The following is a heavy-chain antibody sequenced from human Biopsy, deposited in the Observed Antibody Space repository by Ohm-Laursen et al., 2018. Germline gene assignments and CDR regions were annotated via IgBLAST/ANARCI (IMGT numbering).Heavy chain of an antibody. D-gene: IGHD3-10*01. CDR2: IWYDGSNK. Sequence: SLRLSCTASGFTFSSYGIHWVRQAPGKGLEWVAVIWYDGSNKYSADSVKGRFSISRDNSKNTVYLQMNSLRAADTAVYYCARDRYYGSESYYSHYNMDVWGQGTTVTVSS. CDR3: ARDRYYGSESYYSHYNMDV. V-gene: IGHV3-33*01. CDR1: GFTFSSYG. J-gene: IGHJ6*02.